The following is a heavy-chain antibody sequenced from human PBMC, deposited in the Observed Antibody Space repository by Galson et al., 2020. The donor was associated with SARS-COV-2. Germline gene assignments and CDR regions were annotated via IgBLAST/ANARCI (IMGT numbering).Heavy chain of an antibody. CDR1: GFTFSSYA. CDR2: ISGGGDST. CDR3: ARTWESYYDN. Sequence: GGSLRLSCAASGFTFSSYAMNWIRQAPGKGLEWLSRISGGGDSTYNADSVKGRFTISRDNSKNALYLQMNSLTVEDTAVYYCARTWESYYDNWGQGTRVTVAS. D-gene: IGHD1-26*01. V-gene: IGHV3-23*01. J-gene: IGHJ4*02.